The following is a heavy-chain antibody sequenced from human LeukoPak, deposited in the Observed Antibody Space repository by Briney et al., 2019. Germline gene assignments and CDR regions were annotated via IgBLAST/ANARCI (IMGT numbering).Heavy chain of an antibody. Sequence: GRSLRLSCAASGFTFSSYAMHWVRQAPGKGLEWVALISYDRSNQYYADSVKGRFTISRDNSKNTLYLQMNSLRAEDTAMYYCTKDLQRSLDYWGQGTLVTVSS. V-gene: IGHV3-30*04. D-gene: IGHD6-25*01. J-gene: IGHJ4*02. CDR2: ISYDRSNQ. CDR3: TKDLQRSLDY. CDR1: GFTFSSYA.